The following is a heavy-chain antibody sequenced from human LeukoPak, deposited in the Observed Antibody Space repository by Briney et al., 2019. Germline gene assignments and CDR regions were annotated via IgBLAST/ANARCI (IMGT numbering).Heavy chain of an antibody. Sequence: GGSLRLSCAASGFTFSSYAMSWVRQAPGKGLEWLSGISGSGTATYYADSMKGRFTISRDNSKNTLFLQMNSLRAEDTAGYYCAKYYGDYGDYLYLDFWGQGTLVTVSS. D-gene: IGHD4-17*01. J-gene: IGHJ4*02. CDR1: GFTFSSYA. CDR3: AKYYGDYGDYLYLDF. CDR2: ISGSGTAT. V-gene: IGHV3-23*01.